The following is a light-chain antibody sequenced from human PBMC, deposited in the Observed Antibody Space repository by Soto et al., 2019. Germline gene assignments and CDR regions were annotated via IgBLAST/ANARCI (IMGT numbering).Light chain of an antibody. CDR2: EAF. J-gene: IGKJ1*01. V-gene: IGKV1-5*01. Sequence: DIQMTQSPSRMYASVGDTITITCRASQTFNSWVTWCQQKPGKAPKLLIYEAFTLQSGVSSRFSGNGSGTEFSLTISSLQADDFGSYYCQHYNTWTFGPGTKVDIK. CDR1: QTFNSW. CDR3: QHYNTWT.